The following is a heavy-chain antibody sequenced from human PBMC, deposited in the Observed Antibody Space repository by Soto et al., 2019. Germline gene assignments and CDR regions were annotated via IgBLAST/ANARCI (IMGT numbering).Heavy chain of an antibody. J-gene: IGHJ6*02. CDR2: IYYSGST. D-gene: IGHD3-22*01. V-gene: IGHV4-31*03. CDR1: GGSISSGGYY. CDR3: ARDRLYYDSSGYFGYYGMDV. Sequence: PSETLSLTCTVSGGSISSGGYYWSWIRQHPGKGLEWIGYIYYSGSTYYNPSLKSRVTISVDTSKNQFSLKLSSVTAADTAVYYSARDRLYYDSSGYFGYYGMDVWGQGTTVTVSS.